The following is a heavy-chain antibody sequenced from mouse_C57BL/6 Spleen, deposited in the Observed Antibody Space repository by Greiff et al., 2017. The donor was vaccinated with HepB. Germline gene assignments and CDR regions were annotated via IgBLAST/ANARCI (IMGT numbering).Heavy chain of an antibody. CDR1: GFTFSDYG. J-gene: IGHJ2*01. V-gene: IGHV5-17*01. Sequence: EVQGVESGGGLVKPGGSLKLSCAASGFTFSDYGMHWVRQAPEKGLEWVAYISGGSSTIYYADTVKGRFTISRDNAKNTLFLQMTSLRSEDTAMYYCARDSYYSNYFDYWGQGTTLTVSS. CDR3: ARDSYYSNYFDY. CDR2: ISGGSSTI. D-gene: IGHD2-5*01.